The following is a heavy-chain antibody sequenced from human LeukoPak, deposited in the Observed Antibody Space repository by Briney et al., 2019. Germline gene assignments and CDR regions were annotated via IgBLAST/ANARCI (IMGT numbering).Heavy chain of an antibody. V-gene: IGHV4-59*08. CDR2: IYYSGST. CDR1: GGSISSYY. Sequence: PSETLSLTCTVFGGSISSYYWSWIRQPPGKGLEWIGHIYYSGSTHYNPSLKSRVTISVDTSKNQFSLKLSSVTAADTAVYYCARHVGNSGSGSYLTYFDYWGQGTLVTVSS. J-gene: IGHJ4*02. D-gene: IGHD3-10*01. CDR3: ARHVGNSGSGSYLTYFDY.